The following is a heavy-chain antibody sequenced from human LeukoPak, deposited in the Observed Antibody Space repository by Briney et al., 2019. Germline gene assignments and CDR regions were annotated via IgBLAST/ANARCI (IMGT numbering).Heavy chain of an antibody. CDR1: GFTFSIYA. Sequence: GSLRLSCAASGFTFSIYAMSWVRQAPGKGLEWVSAISGSGGTAYYADSVKGRFTISRDNAKNSLYLQMNSLRAEDTAVYYCARATTVVRAGAFDIWGQGTMVTVSS. V-gene: IGHV3-23*01. D-gene: IGHD4-23*01. J-gene: IGHJ3*02. CDR3: ARATTVVRAGAFDI. CDR2: ISGSGGTA.